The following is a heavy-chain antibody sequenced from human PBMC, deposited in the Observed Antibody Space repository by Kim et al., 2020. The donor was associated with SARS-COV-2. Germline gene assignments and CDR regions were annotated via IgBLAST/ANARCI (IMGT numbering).Heavy chain of an antibody. J-gene: IGHJ4*02. V-gene: IGHV5-51*01. CDR3: ARSAGPYDYYFDY. D-gene: IGHD3-16*01. Sequence: YAPSFKGHATTSADKAPPTAYLQWSRLKASDTAMYYCARSAGPYDYYFDYWGQGTLVTVSS.